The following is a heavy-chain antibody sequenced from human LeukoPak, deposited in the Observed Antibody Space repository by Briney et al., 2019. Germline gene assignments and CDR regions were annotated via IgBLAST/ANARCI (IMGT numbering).Heavy chain of an antibody. D-gene: IGHD3-10*02. V-gene: IGHV1-2*02. CDR1: GYTFTGYY. CDR2: INPNSGGT. J-gene: IGHJ5*02. Sequence: ASVKVSCKASGYTFTGYYMHWVRQAPGQGLEWMGWINPNSGGTNYAQKFQGRVTMTRDTSISTAYMELSRLRSDDTAVYYCAREPTFGELLWRRALDNWFNPWGQGTLVTVSS. CDR3: AREPTFGELLWRRALDNWFNP.